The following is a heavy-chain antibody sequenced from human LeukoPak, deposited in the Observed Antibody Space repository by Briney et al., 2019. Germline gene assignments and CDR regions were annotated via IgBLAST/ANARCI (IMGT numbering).Heavy chain of an antibody. V-gene: IGHV3-9*01. CDR1: GFTFDDYA. CDR2: ISWNSGSI. CDR3: AKDRLGYYGSGLNWFDP. Sequence: GGPLRLSCAASGFTFDDYAMHWVRQAPGKGLEWVSGISWNSGSIGYADSVKGRFTISRDNAKNSLYLQMNSLRAEDTALYYCAKDRLGYYGSGLNWFDPWGQGTLVTVSS. D-gene: IGHD3-10*01. J-gene: IGHJ5*02.